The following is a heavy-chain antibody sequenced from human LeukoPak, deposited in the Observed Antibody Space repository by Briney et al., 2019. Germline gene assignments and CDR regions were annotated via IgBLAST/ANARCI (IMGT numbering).Heavy chain of an antibody. Sequence: ASVKVSCKASGYTFTIYYMHWVRQAPGQGLEWMGIINPSGGSTSYAQKFQGRVTMTRDTSTSTVYMELSSLRSEDTAVYYCARGGIAAAGPRMNWFDPWGQGTLVTVSS. CDR3: ARGGIAAAGPRMNWFDP. D-gene: IGHD6-13*01. CDR1: GYTFTIYY. V-gene: IGHV1-46*01. CDR2: INPSGGST. J-gene: IGHJ5*02.